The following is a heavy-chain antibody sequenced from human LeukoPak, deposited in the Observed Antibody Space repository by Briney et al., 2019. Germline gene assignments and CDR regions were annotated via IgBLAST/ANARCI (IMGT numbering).Heavy chain of an antibody. CDR2: IIPIFATA. V-gene: IGHV1-69*13. CDR1: RGTFTNYA. CDR3: ASDRPGRYCSTTSCFTASPFAP. Sequence: ASVKVSCKASRGTFTNYAISWVRQAPGQGLEWMGGIIPIFATANYAQKFQGRVTITADESTSTAYMELSSLRAEDTAVYYCASDRPGRYCSTTSCFTASPFAPWGQGTLVTVSS. D-gene: IGHD2-2*02. J-gene: IGHJ5*02.